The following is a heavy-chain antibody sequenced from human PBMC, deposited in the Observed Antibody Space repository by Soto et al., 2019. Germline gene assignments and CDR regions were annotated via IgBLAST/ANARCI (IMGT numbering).Heavy chain of an antibody. J-gene: IGHJ4*02. CDR3: AREAMIDHKIDY. D-gene: IGHD3-22*01. CDR1: GGTFSSYA. V-gene: IGHV1-69*06. Sequence: SVKVSCKASGGTFSSYAISWVRRAPGQGLEWMGGIIPIFGTANYAQKFQGRVTITADKSTSTAYMELSSLRSEDTAVYYCAREAMIDHKIDYWGQGTLVTVSS. CDR2: IIPIFGTA.